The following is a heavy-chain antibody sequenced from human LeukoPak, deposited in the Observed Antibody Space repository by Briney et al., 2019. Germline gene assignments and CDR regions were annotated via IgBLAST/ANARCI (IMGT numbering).Heavy chain of an antibody. CDR2: IYYSGST. J-gene: IGHJ3*02. V-gene: IGHV4-61*08. Sequence: SETLSLTGTVSGGSISSRGDYWSWIRQHPAKGLEWIGYIYYSGSTNYNPFLKSRVTISVDTSKNQFSLKLSSVTAADTAVYYCARDARGAAAADDPLVIWGQGTTVTVSS. CDR3: ARDARGAAAADDPLVI. CDR1: GGSISSRGDY. D-gene: IGHD6-13*01.